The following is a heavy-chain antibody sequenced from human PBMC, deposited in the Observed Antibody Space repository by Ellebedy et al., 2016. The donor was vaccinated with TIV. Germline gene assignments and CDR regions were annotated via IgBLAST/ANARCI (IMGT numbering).Heavy chain of an antibody. CDR3: ARTDLRYGMDV. D-gene: IGHD3/OR15-3a*01. J-gene: IGHJ6*02. CDR2: VFHSGST. Sequence: SETLSLXXTVSGGSTTGYYWSWIRQTPGKGLEWIGSVFHSGSTYYNPSLRSRVTLSLDKSKNQVSLKLTSVTAADTAVYYCARTDLRYGMDVWGQGTTVTVSS. CDR1: GGSTTGYY. V-gene: IGHV4-59*12.